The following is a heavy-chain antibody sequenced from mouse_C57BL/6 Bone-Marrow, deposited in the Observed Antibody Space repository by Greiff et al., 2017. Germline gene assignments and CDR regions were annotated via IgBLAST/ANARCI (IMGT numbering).Heavy chain of an antibody. CDR3: ARSPDY. Sequence: QVQLQQPGAELVRPGSSVKLSCKASGYTFTSYWMHWVQQRPIQGLEWIGNIDPSDSETPYNQKFKDKATLTVDKSSSTAYMQLSSLTSEDSAVYYCARSPDYWGQGNTLTVSS. CDR1: GYTFTSYW. CDR2: IDPSDSET. J-gene: IGHJ2*01. V-gene: IGHV1-52*01.